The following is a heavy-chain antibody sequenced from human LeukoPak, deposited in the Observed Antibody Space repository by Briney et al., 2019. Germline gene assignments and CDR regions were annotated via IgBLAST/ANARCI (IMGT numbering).Heavy chain of an antibody. CDR1: GDSISSSSYY. CDR3: ARVSYSSSWYYFDY. Sequence: PSGTLSLTCTVSGDSISSSSYYWAWIRQPPGKGLEWIGNIYYGGSTYYSPSLKSRVTMSVDTSKNQFSLKLSSVTAADTAVYYCARVSYSSSWYYFDYWGQGTLVTVSS. J-gene: IGHJ4*02. CDR2: IYYGGST. D-gene: IGHD6-13*01. V-gene: IGHV4-39*07.